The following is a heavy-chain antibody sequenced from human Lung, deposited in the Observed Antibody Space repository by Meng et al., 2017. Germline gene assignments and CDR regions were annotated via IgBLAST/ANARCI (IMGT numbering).Heavy chain of an antibody. D-gene: IGHD5-24*01. J-gene: IGHJ4*02. Sequence: GQVVQLGAGVKKPGAAVKLSCRASGYTFIDAYVHWVRQAPGQGLEWMGRIIPSSGDANSAQKFLGRVTLTWDTSISTAYMELSSLRSDDTAIYYCARDGGNYDFDYWGQGTLVTVSS. CDR2: IIPSSGDA. CDR1: GYTFIDAY. V-gene: IGHV1-2*06. CDR3: ARDGGNYDFDY.